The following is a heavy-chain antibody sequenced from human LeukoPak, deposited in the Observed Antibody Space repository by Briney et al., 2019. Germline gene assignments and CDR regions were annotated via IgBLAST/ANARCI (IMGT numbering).Heavy chain of an antibody. CDR3: ASNYYGSGSLDY. CDR2: VYTSGST. Sequence: PSETLSLTCTVSGGSINSYYWSWIRQPAGKGLEWIGRVYTSGSTNYNPSLKSRVTMSVDTSKNQFSLRLSSVTAADTAVYYCASNYYGSGSLDYWGQGNLVTVSS. CDR1: GGSINSYY. J-gene: IGHJ4*02. V-gene: IGHV4-4*07. D-gene: IGHD3-10*01.